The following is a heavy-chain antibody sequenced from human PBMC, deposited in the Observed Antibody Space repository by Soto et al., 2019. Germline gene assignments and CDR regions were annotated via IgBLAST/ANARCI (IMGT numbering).Heavy chain of an antibody. CDR2: IYYSRST. V-gene: IGHV4-39*01. J-gene: IGHJ6*02. Sequence: QLQLQESGPGLVKPSETLSLTCTVSGGSISSSSYYWGWIRQPPGKGLEWIGSIYYSRSTYYNPSLKSRVTISVDTSKNQFSLKLSSVTAADTAVYYCARHPYGQWELLPYYGMDVWGQGTTVTVSS. CDR1: GGSISSSSYY. D-gene: IGHD1-26*01. CDR3: ARHPYGQWELLPYYGMDV.